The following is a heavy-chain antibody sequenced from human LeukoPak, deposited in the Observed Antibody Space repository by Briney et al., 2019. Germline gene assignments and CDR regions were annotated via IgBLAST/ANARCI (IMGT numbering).Heavy chain of an antibody. Sequence: GESLKISCKGSGYSFTSYWIGWVRQMPGKGLGWMGIIYPGDSDTRYSPSFQGQVTISADKSISTAYLQWSSLKASDTAMYYCARHTTVGSGYYYDAFDIWGQGTMVTVSS. CDR3: ARHTTVGSGYYYDAFDI. CDR2: IYPGDSDT. D-gene: IGHD3-22*01. CDR1: GYSFTSYW. V-gene: IGHV5-51*01. J-gene: IGHJ3*02.